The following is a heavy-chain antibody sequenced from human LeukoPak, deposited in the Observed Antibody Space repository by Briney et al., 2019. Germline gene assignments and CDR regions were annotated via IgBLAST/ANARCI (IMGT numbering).Heavy chain of an antibody. D-gene: IGHD3-9*01. CDR3: AKDLYGILTGYLDY. CDR1: GYTFSGYS. V-gene: IGHV3-48*01. CDR2: ISSGSSTI. Sequence: PGGSLRLSCAASGYTFSGYSMNWVRQAPGKGLEWASYISSGSSTIYYADSVQGRFTISRDNSTNTLYLQINSLRAEDTAVYYCAKDLYGILTGYLDYWGQGTLVTVSS. J-gene: IGHJ4*02.